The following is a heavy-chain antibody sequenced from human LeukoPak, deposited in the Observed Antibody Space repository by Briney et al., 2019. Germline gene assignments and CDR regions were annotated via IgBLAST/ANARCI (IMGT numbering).Heavy chain of an antibody. Sequence: SETLSLTCTVSGGSISSGFYYWGWIRQPPGKGLEWIGSIYYSGTTYYNPSLKSRVTISVDTSRNQFSLKLSSETAADTAVYYCATHPKSCTRGIFITGKACWFDPWGQGTLVTVSS. D-gene: IGHD3-10*01. J-gene: IGHJ5*02. V-gene: IGHV4-39*01. CDR2: IYYSGTT. CDR1: GGSISSGFYY. CDR3: ATHPKSCTRGIFITGKACWFDP.